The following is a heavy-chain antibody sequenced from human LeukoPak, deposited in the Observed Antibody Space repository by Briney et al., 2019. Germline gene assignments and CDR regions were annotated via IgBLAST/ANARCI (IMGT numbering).Heavy chain of an antibody. Sequence: GGSLRLSCAASGFIFSSYDMYWVRQAPGKGLEWVAVISNDGNNKQYADSVKGRFTISRDNSKNTLYLQMNSLRAEDTAVYSCAKSPGGFYYGMDVWGQGTTVTVSS. D-gene: IGHD1-1*01. V-gene: IGHV3-30*18. CDR3: AKSPGGFYYGMDV. J-gene: IGHJ6*02. CDR1: GFIFSSYD. CDR2: ISNDGNNK.